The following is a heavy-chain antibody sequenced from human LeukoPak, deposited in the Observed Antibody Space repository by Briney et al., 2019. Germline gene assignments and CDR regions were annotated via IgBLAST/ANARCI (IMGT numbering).Heavy chain of an antibody. D-gene: IGHD3-10*01. CDR3: ARSMTVVRGLDTFDI. J-gene: IGHJ3*02. Sequence: GGSLRLSCAASGFTYRSYSMNWVRQAPGKGLEWVSSISSGGTYIFHAESVKGRFTVSRDNGKNSLYLQMNSLRAEDTAVYYCARSMTVVRGLDTFDIWGQGTMVTVSS. CDR2: ISSGGTYI. V-gene: IGHV3-21*06. CDR1: GFTYRSYS.